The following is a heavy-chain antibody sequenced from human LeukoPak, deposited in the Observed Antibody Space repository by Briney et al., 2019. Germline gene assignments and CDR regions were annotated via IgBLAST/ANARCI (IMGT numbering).Heavy chain of an antibody. J-gene: IGHJ4*02. CDR3: ASLRVRGVIATTFDY. V-gene: IGHV4-59*01. CDR1: GGSISSYY. D-gene: IGHD3-10*01. CDR2: IYYSGST. Sequence: SETLSLTCTVSGGSISSYYWSWIRQPPGKGLEWIGCIYYSGSTNYNPSLKSRVTISVDTSKNQFSLKLSSVTAADTAVYYCASLRVRGVIATTFDYWGQGTLVTVSS.